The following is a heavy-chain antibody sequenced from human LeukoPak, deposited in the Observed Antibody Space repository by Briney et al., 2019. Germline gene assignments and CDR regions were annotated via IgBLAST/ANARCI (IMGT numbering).Heavy chain of an antibody. CDR1: GGPFSGYY. Sequence: PSETLSLTFAVYGGPFSGYYWSWIPQPPGKGLEWVGETNHSRSTNYNPYLQSRVTISVATSKDQFSLKLSSVTAADTAVDYCARTWPLYYYYMDVWGKGTTFTV. CDR2: TNHSRST. J-gene: IGHJ6*03. V-gene: IGHV4-34*01. CDR3: ARTWPLYYYYMDV.